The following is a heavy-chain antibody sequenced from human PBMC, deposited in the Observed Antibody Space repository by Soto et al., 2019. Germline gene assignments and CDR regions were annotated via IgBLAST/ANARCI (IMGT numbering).Heavy chain of an antibody. D-gene: IGHD1-26*01. Sequence: ASVKVSCKASGYTFTSYGISWVRQAPGQGLEWMGWISAYNGNTNYAQKLQGRVTMTTDTSTSTAYMELRSLRSDDTAVYYCARDSKSGSYLFPETHDDAFDIRGQGTMVTVSS. CDR3: ARDSKSGSYLFPETHDDAFDI. CDR2: ISAYNGNT. J-gene: IGHJ3*02. CDR1: GYTFTSYG. V-gene: IGHV1-18*01.